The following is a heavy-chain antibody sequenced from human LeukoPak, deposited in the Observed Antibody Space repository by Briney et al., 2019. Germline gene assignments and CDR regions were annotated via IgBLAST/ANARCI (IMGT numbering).Heavy chain of an antibody. D-gene: IGHD1-7*01. Sequence: GGSLRLSCAASGFSFSDYGMDWVRQAPGKGLEWVSFIRYDGTGQYYADSVKGRLTISRDNSKNMLYLQLNSVGPDDTAVYYCARGNSNGFDIWGQGTMVTVFS. V-gene: IGHV3-30*02. CDR2: IRYDGTGQ. CDR1: GFSFSDYG. J-gene: IGHJ3*02. CDR3: ARGNSNGFDI.